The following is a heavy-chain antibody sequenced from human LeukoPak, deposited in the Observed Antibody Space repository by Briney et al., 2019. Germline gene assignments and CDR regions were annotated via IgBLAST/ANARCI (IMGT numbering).Heavy chain of an antibody. D-gene: IGHD2-2*01. CDR1: GFTFSSYA. CDR3: ARGVPADPANYYYGMDV. J-gene: IGHJ6*04. Sequence: GGSLRLSCAASGFTFSSYAMHWVRQAPGKGLEWVAVISYDGSNKYYADSVKGRFTISRDNSKNTLYLQMNSLRAEDTAVYYCARGVPADPANYYYGMDVWGKGTTVTVSS. V-gene: IGHV3-30*04. CDR2: ISYDGSNK.